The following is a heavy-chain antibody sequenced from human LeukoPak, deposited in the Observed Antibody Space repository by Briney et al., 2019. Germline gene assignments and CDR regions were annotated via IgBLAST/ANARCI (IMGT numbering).Heavy chain of an antibody. CDR1: GFIFSNYW. Sequence: GGSLKLSCAASGFIFSNYWMHWVRQAPGKGLMWVARIESDGSSTDYADSVKGRFTISRDNARNTLYLQMSSLRAEDTAVYYCTRDLLGIDYWGQGTLVTVSS. D-gene: IGHD1-26*01. CDR3: TRDLLGIDY. V-gene: IGHV3-74*01. CDR2: IESDGSST. J-gene: IGHJ4*02.